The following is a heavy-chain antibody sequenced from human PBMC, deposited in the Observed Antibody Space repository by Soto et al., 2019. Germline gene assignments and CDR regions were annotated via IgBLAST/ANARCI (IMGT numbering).Heavy chain of an antibody. CDR3: AKDRGYSSSYEYYYYGMDV. D-gene: IGHD6-13*01. CDR2: IIGADGTT. J-gene: IGHJ6*02. V-gene: IGHV3-23*01. Sequence: GGSLRLSCTASGFIFQTYTMSWVRQAPGRGLEWVSSIIGADGTTHYADSVKGRFTISRDNSKNTLYLQMNSLRAEDTAVYYCAKDRGYSSSYEYYYYGMDVWGQGNPGHRLL. CDR1: GFIFQTYT.